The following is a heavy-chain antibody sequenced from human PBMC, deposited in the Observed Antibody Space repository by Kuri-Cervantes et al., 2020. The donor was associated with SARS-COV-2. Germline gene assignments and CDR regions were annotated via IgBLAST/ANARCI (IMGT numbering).Heavy chain of an antibody. D-gene: IGHD6-6*01. V-gene: IGHV4-39*07. CDR3: ARAEAARLYYGMDV. Sequence: SETLSLTCTLSGGSISSSSYYWGWIRQPPGKGLEWIGSIYYSGSTYYNPSLKSRVTISVDTSKNQFSLKLSSVTAADTAVYYCARAEAARLYYGMDVWGQGTTVTVSS. J-gene: IGHJ6*02. CDR2: IYYSGST. CDR1: GGSISSSSYY.